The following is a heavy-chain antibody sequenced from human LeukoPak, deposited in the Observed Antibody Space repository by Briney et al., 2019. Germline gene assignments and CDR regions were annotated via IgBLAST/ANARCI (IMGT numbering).Heavy chain of an antibody. CDR1: GGTFSSYA. CDR2: INTNTGNP. Sequence: ASVKVSCKASGGTFSSYAISWVRQAPGQGLEWMGWINTNTGNPTYAQGFTGRFVFSLGTSVSTAYLQISSLKAEDTAVYYCARDGITMVRGVRGFDPWGQGTLVTVSS. CDR3: ARDGITMVRGVRGFDP. V-gene: IGHV7-4-1*02. J-gene: IGHJ5*02. D-gene: IGHD3-10*01.